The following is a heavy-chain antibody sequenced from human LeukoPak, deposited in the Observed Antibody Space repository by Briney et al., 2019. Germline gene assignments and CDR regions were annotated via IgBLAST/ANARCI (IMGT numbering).Heavy chain of an antibody. CDR3: ARQLGGSGSYYALYYYYYMDV. V-gene: IGHV4-39*01. J-gene: IGHJ6*03. Sequence: SETLSLTCTVSGGSISSSSYYWGWIRQPPGKGLEWIGSIYYSGSTNYNPSLKSRVTISVDTSKNQFSLKLSSVTAADTAVYYCARQLGGSGSYYALYYYYYMDVWGKGTTVTISS. CDR1: GGSISSSSYY. D-gene: IGHD3-10*01. CDR2: IYYSGST.